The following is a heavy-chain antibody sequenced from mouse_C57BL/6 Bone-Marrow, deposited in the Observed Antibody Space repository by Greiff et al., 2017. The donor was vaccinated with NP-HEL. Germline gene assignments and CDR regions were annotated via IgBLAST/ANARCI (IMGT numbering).Heavy chain of an antibody. D-gene: IGHD4-1*01. J-gene: IGHJ3*01. CDR1: GYTFTDYN. Sequence: EVQLQQSGPELVKPGASVKMSCKASGYTFTDYNMHWVKQSHGKSLEWIGYINPNNGGTSYNQKFKGKATLTVNKSSRPAYMELRSLTSEDSAVYYGARTGDWERTWFAYWGQGTLVTVSA. CDR2: INPNNGGT. CDR3: ARTGDWERTWFAY. V-gene: IGHV1-22*01.